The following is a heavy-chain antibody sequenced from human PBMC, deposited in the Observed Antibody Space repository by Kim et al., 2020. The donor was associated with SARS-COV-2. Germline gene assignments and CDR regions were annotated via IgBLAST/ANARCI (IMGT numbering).Heavy chain of an antibody. CDR3: AGGVGNAGGRYYLYY. D-gene: IGHD6-19*01. CDR2: VYSGGST. Sequence: GGSLRLSCAASGFFVSSNYMCWVRQAPGKGLEWVSDVYSGGSTYYAGSVMGRFTISRDDSKNTLYLQMDSLRAEDSAVYYCAGGVGNAGGRYYLYYWGQG. V-gene: IGHV3-53*01. CDR1: GFFVSSNY. J-gene: IGHJ4*02.